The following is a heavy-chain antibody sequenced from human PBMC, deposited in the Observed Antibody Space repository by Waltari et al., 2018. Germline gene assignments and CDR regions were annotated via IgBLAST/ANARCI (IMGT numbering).Heavy chain of an antibody. CDR3: ARRGTAGSWFFDF. D-gene: IGHD1-1*01. Sequence: QVVLEESGPGLVKPSGTLSLTCAVSGGSIGSYHWWSWIRQTPGKGLEWIGEIFHNGNINYHPSLKSRLTISVDTSRRLFSLRLASVTVADTAVYYCARRGTAGSWFFDFWGRGTLVAVSS. J-gene: IGHJ2*01. CDR1: GGSIGSYHW. CDR2: IFHNGNI. V-gene: IGHV4-4*02.